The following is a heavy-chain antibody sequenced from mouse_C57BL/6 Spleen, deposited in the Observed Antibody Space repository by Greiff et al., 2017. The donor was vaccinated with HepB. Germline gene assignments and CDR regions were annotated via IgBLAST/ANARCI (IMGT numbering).Heavy chain of an antibody. CDR2: ISDGGSYT. CDR1: GFTFSSYA. V-gene: IGHV5-4*01. Sequence: EVMLVESGGGLVKPGGSLKLSCAASGFTFSSYAMSWVRQTPEKRLEWVATISDGGSYTYYPDNVKGRFTISRDNAKNNLYLQMSHLKSEDTAMYYGARDSLTLTLQAWFAYWGQGTLVTVSA. CDR3: ARDSLTLTLQAWFAY. J-gene: IGHJ3*01. D-gene: IGHD4-1*01.